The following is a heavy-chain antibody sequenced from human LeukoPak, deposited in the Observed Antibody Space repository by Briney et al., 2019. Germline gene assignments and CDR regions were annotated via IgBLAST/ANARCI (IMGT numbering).Heavy chain of an antibody. D-gene: IGHD1-26*01. V-gene: IGHV3-30*02. Sequence: GGSPRLSCAASGFTFSSYGMHWVRQAPGKGLEWVAFIRYDGSNKYYADSVKGRFTISRDNSKNTLYLQMNSLRAEDTAVYYCAXXGXGATXGGWDYWGQGTLVTVSS. J-gene: IGHJ4*02. CDR1: GFTFSSYG. CDR2: IRYDGSNK. CDR3: AXXGXGATXGGWDY.